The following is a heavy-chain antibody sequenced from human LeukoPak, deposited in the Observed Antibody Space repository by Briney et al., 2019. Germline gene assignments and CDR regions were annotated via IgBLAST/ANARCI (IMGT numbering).Heavy chain of an antibody. CDR2: FKSTTDGGTT. V-gene: IGHV3-15*01. J-gene: IGHJ5*02. CDR1: GFTFNNAR. CDR3: TTVVAAAVNGWFDP. Sequence: GVSLRLSCGASGFTFNNARVNGVRRAPGEGRERVGRFKSTTDGGTTDYAAPVKARFTISRDDSKNTLYLQMNSLRTEDTAVYYCTTVVAAAVNGWFDPWGQGTLVTVSS. D-gene: IGHD6-13*01.